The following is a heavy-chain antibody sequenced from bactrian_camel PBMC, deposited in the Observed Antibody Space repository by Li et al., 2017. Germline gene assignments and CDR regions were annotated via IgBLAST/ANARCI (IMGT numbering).Heavy chain of an antibody. Sequence: QVQLVESGGGSVQAGGYLRLSCVASGYTYSSKKMGWFRQAPGKGREGLATIYAGDGVTWYADSVKGRFTISKDSANKTLYLQMDSLTPEDTAMYYCAARQWALPGAWGLRPDKYTDWGQGTQVTVS. D-gene: IGHD2*01. CDR2: IYAGDGVT. CDR1: GYTYSSKK. V-gene: IGHV3S1*01. CDR3: AARQWALPGAWGLRPDKYTD. J-gene: IGHJ4*01.